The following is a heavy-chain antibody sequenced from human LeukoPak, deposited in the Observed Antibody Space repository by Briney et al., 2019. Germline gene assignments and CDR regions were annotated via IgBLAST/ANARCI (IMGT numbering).Heavy chain of an antibody. Sequence: GGSLRLSCAASGFTFSSYGMHWVRQAPGKGLEWVAVTSYDGSNKYYADSVKGRFTISRDNSKNTLYLQMNSLRAEDTAVYYCAKDETDRSPLDYWGQGTLVTVSS. D-gene: IGHD3-22*01. CDR3: AKDETDRSPLDY. CDR2: TSYDGSNK. CDR1: GFTFSSYG. J-gene: IGHJ4*02. V-gene: IGHV3-30*18.